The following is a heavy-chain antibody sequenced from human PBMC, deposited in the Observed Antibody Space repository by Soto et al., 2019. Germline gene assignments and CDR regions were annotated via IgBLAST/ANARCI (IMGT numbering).Heavy chain of an antibody. CDR3: ARLPIHYSSSWYGWKNWFDP. D-gene: IGHD6-13*01. CDR2: IYYSGST. Sequence: SETLSLTCTVSGGSISSSSYYWGWIRQPPGKGLEWIGSIYYSGSTYYNPSLKSRVTISVDTSKNQFSLKLSSVTAADTAVYYCARLPIHYSSSWYGWKNWFDPWGQGTLVTVSS. V-gene: IGHV4-39*01. CDR1: GGSISSSSYY. J-gene: IGHJ5*02.